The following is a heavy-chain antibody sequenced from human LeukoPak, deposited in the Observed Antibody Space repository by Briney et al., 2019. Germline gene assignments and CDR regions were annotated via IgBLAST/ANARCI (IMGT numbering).Heavy chain of an antibody. V-gene: IGHV4-34*01. D-gene: IGHD2-15*01. Sequence: SETLSLTCAVYGGSFSGYYWSWIRQPPGKGLEWIGEINHSGSTNYNPSLKSRVTISVDTSKNQFSLKLRSVTAADTAVYYCARLGRKNIVVLVAANWFDPWGQGTQVTVSS. CDR1: GGSFSGYY. J-gene: IGHJ5*02. CDR2: INHSGST. CDR3: ARLGRKNIVVLVAANWFDP.